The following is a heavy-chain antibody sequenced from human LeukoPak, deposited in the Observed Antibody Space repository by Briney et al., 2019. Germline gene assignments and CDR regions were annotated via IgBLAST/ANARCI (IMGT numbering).Heavy chain of an antibody. CDR1: GFTFSSNW. V-gene: IGHV3-74*01. CDR2: INSDGSTI. CDR3: AKASVWTMVRVVSYFDD. D-gene: IGHD3-10*01. J-gene: IGHJ4*02. Sequence: GGSLRLSCAASGFTFSSNWMNWVRQAPGKGLVWVSRINSDGSTITYADSVKGRFTISRDNSKKTLYLQMHSLRAEDTAVYYCAKASVWTMVRVVSYFDDWGQGIQVTVSS.